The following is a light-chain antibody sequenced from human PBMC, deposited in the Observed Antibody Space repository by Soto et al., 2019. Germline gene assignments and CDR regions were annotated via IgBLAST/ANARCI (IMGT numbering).Light chain of an antibody. CDR3: QQYYSTLCT. CDR1: QSVLYSSNNKNY. V-gene: IGKV4-1*01. Sequence: EIVMTQSPYSLAVSLGERATINCKSSQSVLYSSNNKNYLAWYQQKPGQPPKLLIYWASTRESGVPDRFSGSGSGTDFTLTISSLQAEDVAVYYCQQYYSTLCTFGQGTKADIK. J-gene: IGKJ1*01. CDR2: WAS.